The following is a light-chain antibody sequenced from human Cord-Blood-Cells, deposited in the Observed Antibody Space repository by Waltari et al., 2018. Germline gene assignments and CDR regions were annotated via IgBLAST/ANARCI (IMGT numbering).Light chain of an antibody. CDR1: QSISSY. J-gene: IGKJ2*01. Sequence: DSQMTQSPSSLSASVGDRVTITCRASQSISSYLNWYQQKPGKAPKLLIYAASSLQIGVPSSFSGSGSGTDFTLTISSLKPEDFATYYCQHSYSTPYTFGQGTKLEIK. CDR2: AAS. CDR3: QHSYSTPYT. V-gene: IGKV1-39*01.